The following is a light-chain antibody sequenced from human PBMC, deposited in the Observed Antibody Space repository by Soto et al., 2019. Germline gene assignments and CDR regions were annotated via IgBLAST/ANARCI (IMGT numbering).Light chain of an antibody. CDR1: QSISSW. CDR2: DAS. Sequence: DIQMTQSPSTLSATAGYRVTITCRASQSISSWLAWYQHKPGKAPKLLIYDASNLDSGVPSRFSGSGSGTEFSLTISNLQPDDCATYYCQQYENYWTFGQGTKV. J-gene: IGKJ1*01. V-gene: IGKV1-5*01. CDR3: QQYENYWT.